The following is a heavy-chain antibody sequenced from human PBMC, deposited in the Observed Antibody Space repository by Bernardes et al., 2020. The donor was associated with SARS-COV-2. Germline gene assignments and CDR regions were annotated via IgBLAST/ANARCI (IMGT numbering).Heavy chain of an antibody. J-gene: IGHJ6*02. V-gene: IGHV3-30-3*01. Sequence: VGSLRLSCAASGFTFSSYAMHWVRQAPGKGLEWVAVISYDGSNKYYADSVKGRFTISRDNSKNTLYLQMNSLRAEDTAVYYCARAYSGNYYYGMDVWGQGTTVTVSS. CDR1: GFTFSSYA. CDR2: ISYDGSNK. CDR3: ARAYSGNYYYGMDV. D-gene: IGHD3-10*01.